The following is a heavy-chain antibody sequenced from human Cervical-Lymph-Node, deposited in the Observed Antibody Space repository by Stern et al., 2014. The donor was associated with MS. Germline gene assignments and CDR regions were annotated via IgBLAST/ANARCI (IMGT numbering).Heavy chain of an antibody. Sequence: QMQLVQSGAEVKKPGASMRISCKASGYTFTNYYVHWVRQAPGQRLEWMGIINPTTGRTSYAQRFQGRVTMTRDRSTNTAYMELSSLGPEDTAVYFCARAQDYSNVVANYWGQGTLVTVSS. CDR1: GYTFTNYY. J-gene: IGHJ4*02. D-gene: IGHD2-8*01. V-gene: IGHV1-46*03. CDR2: INPTTGRT. CDR3: ARAQDYSNVVANY.